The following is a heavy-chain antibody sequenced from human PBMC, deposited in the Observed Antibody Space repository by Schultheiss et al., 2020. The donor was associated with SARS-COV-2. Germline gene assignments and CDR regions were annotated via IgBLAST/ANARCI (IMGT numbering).Heavy chain of an antibody. Sequence: SETLSLTCAVSGGSISSSNWWSWVRQPPGKGLELIGELYPGRSTNYNPSLKSRVTISVDTSKNQFSLKLSSVTAADTAVYYCAREGGYYYFDYWGQGTLVTVSS. V-gene: IGHV4-4*02. D-gene: IGHD6-13*01. CDR2: LYPGRST. CDR3: AREGGYYYFDY. J-gene: IGHJ4*02. CDR1: GGSISSSNW.